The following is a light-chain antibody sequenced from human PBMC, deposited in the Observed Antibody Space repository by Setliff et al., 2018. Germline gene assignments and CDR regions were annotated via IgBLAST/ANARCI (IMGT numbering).Light chain of an antibody. CDR3: SSYSTRTSLDV. CDR2: DVS. V-gene: IGLV2-14*03. Sequence: QSVLTQPASVSGSPGQSITIYCIGSSSDIGAYDYVAWYQQRPGKAPKLMIYDVSHRPSGVSHRFSASKSGNTASLTISGLQVEDEADYYCSSYSTRTSLDVFGTGTKATVL. CDR1: SSDIGAYDY. J-gene: IGLJ1*01.